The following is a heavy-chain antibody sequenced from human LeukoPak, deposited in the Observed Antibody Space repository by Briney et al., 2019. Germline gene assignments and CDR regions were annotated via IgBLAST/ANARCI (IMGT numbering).Heavy chain of an antibody. D-gene: IGHD3-10*01. CDR2: IYYSGST. CDR3: AHITMVRGVQDAFDI. J-gene: IGHJ3*02. V-gene: IGHV4-30-4*01. CDR1: GGSISSGDYY. Sequence: PSETLSLTCTVSGGSISSGDYYWRWIRQPPGKGLEWIGYIYYSGSTYYNPSLKSRVTISVDTSKNQFSLKLSSVTAADTAVYYCAHITMVRGVQDAFDIWGQGTMVTVSS.